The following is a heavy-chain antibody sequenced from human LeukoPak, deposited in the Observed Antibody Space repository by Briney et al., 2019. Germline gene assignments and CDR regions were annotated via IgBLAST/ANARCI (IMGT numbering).Heavy chain of an antibody. Sequence: GGSLRLSCAASGFTFSSYAMRRVRQAPGKGLDWVSAISGSGVSTYYADSVKGRFTISRDNSKNTLYLQMNSLRDEDTAVYYCAKDQSFTPSSLFDNWGQGTLVTVSS. J-gene: IGHJ4*02. V-gene: IGHV3-23*01. CDR1: GFTFSSYA. CDR3: AKDQSFTPSSLFDN. CDR2: ISGSGVST.